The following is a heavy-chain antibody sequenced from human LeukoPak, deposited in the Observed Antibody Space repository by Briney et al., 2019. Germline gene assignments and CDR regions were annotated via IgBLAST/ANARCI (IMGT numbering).Heavy chain of an antibody. Sequence: GGSLRLSCAASGSTVGSNHMTWVRQAPNKGLEWVSAISGSGGSTYYADSVKGRFTISRDNSKNTLYLQMNSLRAEDTAVYYCAKYSYYYGMDVWGQGTTVTVSS. J-gene: IGHJ6*02. D-gene: IGHD4-11*01. CDR1: GSTVGSNH. V-gene: IGHV3-23*01. CDR3: AKYSYYYGMDV. CDR2: ISGSGGST.